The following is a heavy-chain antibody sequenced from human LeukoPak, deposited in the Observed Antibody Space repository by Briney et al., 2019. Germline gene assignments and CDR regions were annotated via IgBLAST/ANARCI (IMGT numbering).Heavy chain of an antibody. J-gene: IGHJ4*02. V-gene: IGHV3-33*01. Sequence: QPGRSLRLSCAASGFTFSSYGMPWVRQAPGKGLEWVAVIWYDGSNKYYADSVKGRFTISRDNSKHTRYLQMNSLRAEDTAVYYCARDLHHYYGSGSYYNAFGYWGQGTLVTVSS. CDR3: ARDLHHYYGSGSYYNAFGY. CDR1: GFTFSSYG. CDR2: IWYDGSNK. D-gene: IGHD3-10*01.